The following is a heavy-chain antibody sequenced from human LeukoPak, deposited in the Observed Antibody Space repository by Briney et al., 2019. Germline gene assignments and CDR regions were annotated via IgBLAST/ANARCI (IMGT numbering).Heavy chain of an antibody. J-gene: IGHJ4*02. CDR3: ARAAFGSGPDY. Sequence: GGSLRLSCAASGFAFGSFGMNWVRQAPGKGLQWISYIGHSSSPIHYADSLKGRFTISRDNAKNSLYLQMNSLRVEDTAVYYCARAAFGSGPDYWGQGTLVSVSS. V-gene: IGHV3-48*01. D-gene: IGHD2-15*01. CDR2: IGHSSSPI. CDR1: GFAFGSFG.